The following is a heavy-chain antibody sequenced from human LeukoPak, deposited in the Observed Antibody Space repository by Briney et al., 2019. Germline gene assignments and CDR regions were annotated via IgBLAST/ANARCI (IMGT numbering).Heavy chain of an antibody. D-gene: IGHD3-22*01. V-gene: IGHV4-59*01. J-gene: IGHJ4*02. CDR1: GGSISKYY. Sequence: PSETLSLTCTVSGGSISKYYWSWIRQPPGKGLEWIGYIYYSGSTNYNPSLKSRVTISVDTSKNQFSLKLSSVTAADTAVYYCARDVDSSGYSDYWGQGTLVTVSS. CDR3: ARDVDSSGYSDY. CDR2: IYYSGST.